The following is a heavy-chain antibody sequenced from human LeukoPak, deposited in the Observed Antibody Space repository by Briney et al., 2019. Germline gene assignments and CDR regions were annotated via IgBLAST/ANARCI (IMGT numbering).Heavy chain of an antibody. Sequence: GGSRRLSCVASGFPSSSYWMTWVRKPPGKGLEWVANIKQDGSKKSYVDSVKGRFTISRDNAKNSLYLQMNSLRAEDTAIYYCTRVGYIDEGIDYWGQGTLVTVSS. CDR2: IKQDGSKK. CDR3: TRVGYIDEGIDY. V-gene: IGHV3-7*04. D-gene: IGHD5-24*01. J-gene: IGHJ4*02. CDR1: GFPSSSYW.